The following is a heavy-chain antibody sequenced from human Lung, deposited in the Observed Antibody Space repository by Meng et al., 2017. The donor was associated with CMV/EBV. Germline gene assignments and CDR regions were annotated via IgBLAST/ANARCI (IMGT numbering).Heavy chain of an antibody. J-gene: IGHJ4*02. D-gene: IGHD2-21*02. CDR2: IYHSGST. CDR1: GGFISSSNW. CDR3: ARVVTALWGYYFDY. V-gene: IGHV4-4*02. Sequence: DSGPGLVKPSGTLSLTSAVSGGFISSSNWWSWVRQPPGKGLEWIGEIYHSGSTNYNPSLKSRVTISVDKSKNQFSLKLSSVTAADTAVYYCARVVTALWGYYFDYWGQGTLVTVSS.